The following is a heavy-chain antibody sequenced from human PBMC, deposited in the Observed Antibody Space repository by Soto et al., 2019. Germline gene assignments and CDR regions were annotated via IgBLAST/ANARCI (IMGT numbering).Heavy chain of an antibody. CDR2: VTTDKGKT. Sequence: GPGVKKPGASVKVSCKTSGYTFTNFGISWVRQAPGQGLEWMGWVTTDKGKTTYAQKFQGRVTMTTDTSTSTAYMELRSLRSDDTAVYYCATRSPAFDYWGQGTLVPSPQ. V-gene: IGHV1-18*01. CDR3: ATRSPAFDY. J-gene: IGHJ4*02. CDR1: GYTFTNFG.